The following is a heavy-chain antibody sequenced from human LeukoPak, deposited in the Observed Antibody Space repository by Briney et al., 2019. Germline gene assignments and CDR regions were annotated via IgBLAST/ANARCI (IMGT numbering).Heavy chain of an antibody. D-gene: IGHD3-10*01. V-gene: IGHV3-23*01. J-gene: IGHJ3*02. CDR3: AKVGENLVIIGGAFDI. CDR1: GFTFSSYS. Sequence: PGGSLRLSCAASGFTFSSYSMNWVRQAPGKGLEWVSVISARGDMTYFADSVKGRFTISRDNSKNTVYLEMNSLRVDDTAIYYCAKVGENLVIIGGAFDIWGQGTLVTVSS. CDR2: ISARGDMT.